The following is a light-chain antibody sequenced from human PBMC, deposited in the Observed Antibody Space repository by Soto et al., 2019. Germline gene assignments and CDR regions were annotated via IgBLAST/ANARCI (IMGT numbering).Light chain of an antibody. J-gene: IGKJ1*01. CDR2: DIS. Sequence: DIHMTQSPSSLSAFVGYTFTINCRATDSIERYLNWYKQKPGKAPNLLIYDISTLQGGVPSSLSGSASGTDFTLTISSLPHEDFATYYCQQSYYNPTFGQGTKVDIK. CDR1: DSIERY. V-gene: IGKV1-39*01. CDR3: QQSYYNPT.